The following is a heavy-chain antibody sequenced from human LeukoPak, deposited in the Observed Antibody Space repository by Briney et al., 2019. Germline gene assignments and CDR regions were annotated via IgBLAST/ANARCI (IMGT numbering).Heavy chain of an antibody. D-gene: IGHD6-13*01. CDR2: IYHSGST. V-gene: IGHV4-4*02. CDR1: GGSISSSNW. Sequence: PSETLSLTCAVSGGSISSSNWWSWVRQPPGKGLGWIGEIYHSGSTNYNPSLKSRVTISVDKSKNQFSLKLSSVTAADTAVYYCARSRYSSSTFDYWGQGTLVTVSS. J-gene: IGHJ4*02. CDR3: ARSRYSSSTFDY.